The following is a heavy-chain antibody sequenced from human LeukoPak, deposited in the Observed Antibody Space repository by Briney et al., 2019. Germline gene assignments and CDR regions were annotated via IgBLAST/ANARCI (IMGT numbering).Heavy chain of an antibody. V-gene: IGHV4-59*12. D-gene: IGHD3-16*01. CDR1: GGSISSYY. CDR2: IYYSGST. J-gene: IGHJ6*03. Sequence: SETLSLTCTVSGGSISSYYWSWIRQPPGKGLEWIGYIYYSGSTNYNPSLKSRVTISVDTSKNQFSLKLNSVTAADTAVYYCARVKDPGGYYYYYYMDIWGKGTTVTISS. CDR3: ARVKDPGGYYYYYYMDI.